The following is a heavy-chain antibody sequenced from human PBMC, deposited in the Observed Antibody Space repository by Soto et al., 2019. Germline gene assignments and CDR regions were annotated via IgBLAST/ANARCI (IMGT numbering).Heavy chain of an antibody. D-gene: IGHD6-13*01. Sequence: QVQLVQSGAEVKKPGASVKVSCKASGYTFTSNDINWVRQASGQGLEWMGWMNPNTGGSGYAQDFYGRITMTRDTATITAYMELTTLRSDDTAVYYCTRGGPAAGYDLWGQGTLVTVSS. V-gene: IGHV1-8*01. CDR3: TRGGPAAGYDL. CDR2: MNPNTGGS. J-gene: IGHJ4*02. CDR1: GYTFTSND.